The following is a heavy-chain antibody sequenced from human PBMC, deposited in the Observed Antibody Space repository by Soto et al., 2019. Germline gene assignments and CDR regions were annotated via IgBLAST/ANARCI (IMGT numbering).Heavy chain of an antibody. CDR2: ISSSSSTI. D-gene: IGHD2-21*02. Sequence: EVQLVESGGGLVQPGGSLRLSCAASGFTFSSYSMNWVRQAPGKGLEWVSYISSSSSTIYYADSVKGRFTISRDNAKNSLYLQMNSLRAEDTAVYYCPRASGDYADDNWFDPWGQGTLVTVSS. J-gene: IGHJ5*02. CDR1: GFTFSSYS. V-gene: IGHV3-48*01. CDR3: PRASGDYADDNWFDP.